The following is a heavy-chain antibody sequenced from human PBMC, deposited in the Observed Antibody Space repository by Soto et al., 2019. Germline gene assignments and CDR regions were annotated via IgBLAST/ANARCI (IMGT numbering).Heavy chain of an antibody. V-gene: IGHV3-7*05. CDR3: ARSPATYRITIFGVVIAPKDYYYGMDV. J-gene: IGHJ6*02. CDR1: GFTFSSYW. Sequence: GGSLRLSCAASGFTFSSYWMSWVRQAPGKGLEWVANIKQDGSEKYYVDSVKGRFTISRDNAKNSLYLQMNSLRAEDTAVYYCARSPATYRITIFGVVIAPKDYYYGMDVWGQGTTVTVSS. D-gene: IGHD3-3*01. CDR2: IKQDGSEK.